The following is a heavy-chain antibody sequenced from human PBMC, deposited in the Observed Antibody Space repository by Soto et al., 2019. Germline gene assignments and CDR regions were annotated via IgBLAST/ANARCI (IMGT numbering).Heavy chain of an antibody. V-gene: IGHV3-23*01. CDR1: GFTFRNYA. CDR2: IGTSGTPT. CDR3: TRRLWYSRREALDI. D-gene: IGHD2-15*01. Sequence: GGSLRLSCIASGFTFRNYAMAWVRQAPGEDLEWVSAIGTSGTPTLYADSVKSRFSISRDDSRNTVSLQMNSLGVEDTATYYCTRRLWYSRREALDIWGQGTTVTVSS. J-gene: IGHJ3*02.